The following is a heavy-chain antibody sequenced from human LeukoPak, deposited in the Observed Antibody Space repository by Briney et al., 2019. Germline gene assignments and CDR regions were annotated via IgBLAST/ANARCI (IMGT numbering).Heavy chain of an antibody. J-gene: IGHJ6*03. CDR1: GFSFSSYG. V-gene: IGHV3-30*02. D-gene: IGHD6-19*01. Sequence: GGSLRLSCAASGFSFSSYGMHWVRQAPGKGLEWVAFIRYEGSNKYYADSVKGRFTISRDNSKNTLYLQMNSLRAEDTAVYYCAKDPQRAVSPSYYYMDVWGKGTTVTVSS. CDR2: IRYEGSNK. CDR3: AKDPQRAVSPSYYYMDV.